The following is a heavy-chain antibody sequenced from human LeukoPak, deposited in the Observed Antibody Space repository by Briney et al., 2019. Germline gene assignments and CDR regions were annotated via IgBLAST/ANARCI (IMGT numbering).Heavy chain of an antibody. CDR2: IYSGGST. V-gene: IGHV3-53*01. CDR3: AKEEEAVAGTGFDY. CDR1: GFTVSSNY. D-gene: IGHD6-19*01. Sequence: PGGSLRLSCAASGFTVSSNYMSWVRQAPGKGLEWVSVIYSGGSTYYADSVKGRFTISRDNSKNTLYLQMNSLRAEDTAVYYCAKEEEAVAGTGFDYWGQGTLVTVSS. J-gene: IGHJ4*02.